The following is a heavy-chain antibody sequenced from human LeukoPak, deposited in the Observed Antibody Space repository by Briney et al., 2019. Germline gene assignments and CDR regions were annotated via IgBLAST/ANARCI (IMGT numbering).Heavy chain of an antibody. D-gene: IGHD6-25*01. CDR3: ARRIPIGTARTPIN. CDR2: NHDSGRT. V-gene: IGHV4-39*01. J-gene: IGHJ4*02. Sequence: SETLSLTCTVSGGSISSSDYYWGWIRQPPGKGLEWIGSNHDSGRTYYSPSLKRPVTVSVDTSKVQSSLKMSSVTAADTAVYYCARRIPIGTARTPINWGQGTLVTVSS. CDR1: GGSISSSDYY.